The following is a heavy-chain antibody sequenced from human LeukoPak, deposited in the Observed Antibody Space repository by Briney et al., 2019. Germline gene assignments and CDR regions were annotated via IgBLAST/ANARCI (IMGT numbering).Heavy chain of an antibody. CDR1: GFTFSSYS. J-gene: IGHJ6*04. V-gene: IGHV3-48*04. Sequence: GGSLRLSCAASGFTFSSYSMNWVRQAPGKGLEWVSGISGSGDTYYADSVKGRFTISRDNAKNSLYLQMNSLRAEDTAVYYCAELGITMIGGVWGKGTTVTISS. CDR2: ISGSGDT. CDR3: AELGITMIGGV. D-gene: IGHD3-10*02.